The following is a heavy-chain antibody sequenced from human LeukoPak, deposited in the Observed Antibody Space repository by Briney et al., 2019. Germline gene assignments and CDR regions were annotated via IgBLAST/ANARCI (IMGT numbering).Heavy chain of an antibody. J-gene: IGHJ4*02. D-gene: IGHD3-10*01. Sequence: GGSLRLSCAASGFTFSSYSMNWVRQAPGKGLEWVSSISSSSSYIYYADSVKGRFTVSRDNAKNSLYLQMNSLRAEDTAVYYCARLQYSFLYGSGSYGVDYWGQGTLVTVSS. CDR2: ISSSSSYI. V-gene: IGHV3-21*01. CDR1: GFTFSSYS. CDR3: ARLQYSFLYGSGSYGVDY.